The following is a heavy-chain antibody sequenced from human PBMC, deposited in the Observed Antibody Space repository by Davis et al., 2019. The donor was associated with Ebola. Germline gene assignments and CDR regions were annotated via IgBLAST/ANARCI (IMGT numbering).Heavy chain of an antibody. J-gene: IGHJ6*02. CDR2: IYTSGST. Sequence: PSETLSLTCTVSGGSISSGSYYWSWIRQPAGKGLEWIGHIYTSGSTNYNPSLKSRVTISVDTSKNQFSLKLSSVTAADTAVYYCARVEQWLVRGMDVWGQGTTVTVSS. CDR1: GGSISSGSYY. CDR3: ARVEQWLVRGMDV. D-gene: IGHD6-19*01. V-gene: IGHV4-61*09.